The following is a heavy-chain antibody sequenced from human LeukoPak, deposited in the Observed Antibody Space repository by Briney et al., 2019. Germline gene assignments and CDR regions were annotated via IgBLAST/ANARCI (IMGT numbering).Heavy chain of an antibody. Sequence: PGGSLRLSCAASGFTVSGLCMSWVRQAPGKGLVWVAFLYTGDNTYYADSVKDRFTISRDNSKNTVYLQMNNLRVEDTAVYHCARDGGLGSPLGGHFYYGMDVWGQGTTVTVSS. CDR1: GFTVSGLC. CDR2: LYTGDNT. D-gene: IGHD3-10*01. V-gene: IGHV3-66*01. CDR3: ARDGGLGSPLGGHFYYGMDV. J-gene: IGHJ6*02.